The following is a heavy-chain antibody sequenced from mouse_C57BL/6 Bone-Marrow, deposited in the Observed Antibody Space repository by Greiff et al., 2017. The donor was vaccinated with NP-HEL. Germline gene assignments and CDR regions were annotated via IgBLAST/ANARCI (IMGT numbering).Heavy chain of an antibody. CDR1: GFTFSSYA. Sequence: EVQVVESGGGLVKPGGSLKLSCAASGFTFSSYAMSWVRQTPEKRLEWVATISDGGSYTYYPDNVKGRITISRDNAKNNLYLQMSHLKSEDTAMYYCARVYPYYYAMDYWGQGTSVTVSS. CDR2: ISDGGSYT. V-gene: IGHV5-4*01. D-gene: IGHD2-1*01. J-gene: IGHJ4*01. CDR3: ARVYPYYYAMDY.